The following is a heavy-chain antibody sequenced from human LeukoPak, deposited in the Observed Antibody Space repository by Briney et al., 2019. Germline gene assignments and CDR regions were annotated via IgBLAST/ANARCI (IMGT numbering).Heavy chain of an antibody. J-gene: IGHJ4*02. V-gene: IGHV3-21*01. CDR3: ARGFWGYYYDSSYDY. D-gene: IGHD3-22*01. Sequence: GGSLRLSCAASGFTFTGHNMNWVRQAPGKGLEWVSSISSSSSYIYYADSVKGRFTISRDNSKNTLYLQMNSLRAEDTAVYYCARGFWGYYYDSSYDYWGQGTLVTVSS. CDR2: ISSSSSYI. CDR1: GFTFTGHN.